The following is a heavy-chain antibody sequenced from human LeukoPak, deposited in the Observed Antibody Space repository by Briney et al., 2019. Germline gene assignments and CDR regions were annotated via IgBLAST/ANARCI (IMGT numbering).Heavy chain of an antibody. V-gene: IGHV1-18*01. Sequence: GASVKFSCKASGYTFTSYGISWVRQAPGQGLEWMGWISAYNGNTNYAQKLQGRVTMTTDTSTSTAYMELRSLRSDDTAVYYCARGGYCSSTSCYDRDKIHDYWGQGTLVTVSS. CDR1: GYTFTSYG. CDR3: ARGGYCSSTSCYDRDKIHDY. CDR2: ISAYNGNT. J-gene: IGHJ4*02. D-gene: IGHD2-2*01.